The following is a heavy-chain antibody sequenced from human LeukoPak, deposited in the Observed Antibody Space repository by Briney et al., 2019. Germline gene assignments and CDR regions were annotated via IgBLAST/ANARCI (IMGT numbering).Heavy chain of an antibody. CDR3: AREGVYYYDSSGYWSFDY. Sequence: GGSLRLSCAASGFTFSSYWMSWVRQAPGKWLEWVANIKQDGSEKYYVDSVKGRFTISRDNAKNSLYLQMNSLRAEDTAVYYCAREGVYYYDSSGYWSFDYWGQGTLVTVSS. CDR2: IKQDGSEK. J-gene: IGHJ4*02. CDR1: GFTFSSYW. V-gene: IGHV3-7*01. D-gene: IGHD3-22*01.